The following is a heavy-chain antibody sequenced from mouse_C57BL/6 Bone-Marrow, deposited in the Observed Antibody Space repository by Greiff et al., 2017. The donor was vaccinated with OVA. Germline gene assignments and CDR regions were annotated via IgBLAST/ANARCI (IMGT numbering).Heavy chain of an antibody. Sequence: EVKLVESGPELVKPGASVKISCKASGYTFTDYYMNWVKQSHGKSLEWIGDINPNNGGTSYNQKFKGKATLTVDKSSSTAYMELRSLTSEDSAVYYCARPNWDWYFDVWGTGTTVTVSS. CDR1: GYTFTDYY. CDR3: ARPNWDWYFDV. V-gene: IGHV1-26*01. D-gene: IGHD4-1*01. J-gene: IGHJ1*03. CDR2: INPNNGGT.